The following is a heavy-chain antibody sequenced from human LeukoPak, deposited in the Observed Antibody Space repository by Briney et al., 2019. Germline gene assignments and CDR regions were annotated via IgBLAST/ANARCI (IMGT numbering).Heavy chain of an antibody. CDR3: ARGRRRPVLTVVTSHYFDY. V-gene: IGHV4-34*01. Sequence: GSLRLSCEASAFIFSGHWLNWVRQTPGKGLEWIGEINHSGSTNYNPSLKSRVTISVDTSKNQFSLKLSSVTAADTAVYYCARGRRRPVLTVVTSHYFDYWGQGTLVTVSS. J-gene: IGHJ4*02. CDR1: AFIFSGHW. D-gene: IGHD4-23*01. CDR2: INHSGST.